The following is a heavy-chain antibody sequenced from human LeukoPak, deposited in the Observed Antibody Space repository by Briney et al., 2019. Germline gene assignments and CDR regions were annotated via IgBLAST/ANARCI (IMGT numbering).Heavy chain of an antibody. V-gene: IGHV1-69*13. CDR2: IIPIFGTA. CDR3: ARGVEMATTHYYYYGMDV. Sequence: SVKVSCKASGGTYSGYAISWVRQAPGQGLEWMGGIIPIFGTANYAQKFQGRVTITADESTSTAYMGLSSLRSEDTAVYYCARGVEMATTHYYYYGMDVWGQGTTVTVSS. J-gene: IGHJ6*02. D-gene: IGHD5-24*01. CDR1: GGTYSGYA.